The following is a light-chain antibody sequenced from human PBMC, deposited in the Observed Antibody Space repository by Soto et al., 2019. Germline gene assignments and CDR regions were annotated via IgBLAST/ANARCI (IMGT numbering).Light chain of an antibody. CDR1: QSVKSSY. J-gene: IGKJ5*01. CDR2: GTS. V-gene: IGKV3-20*01. CDR3: QQYGRSIT. Sequence: EIVLTQSPGTLSLSLGERATLPCRASQSVKSSYLAWYQHKPGQAPRLLIYGTSSRATGIPDRFSGSGSGTDFTLTISRLEPEDFAVYYCQQYGRSITFGQGTRLEIK.